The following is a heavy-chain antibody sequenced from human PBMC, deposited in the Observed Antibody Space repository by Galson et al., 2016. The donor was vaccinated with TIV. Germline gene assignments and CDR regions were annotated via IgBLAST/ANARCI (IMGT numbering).Heavy chain of an antibody. CDR2: IWYDGNAK. D-gene: IGHD3-10*01. J-gene: IGHJ4*02. Sequence: SLRLSCATSGFTFSNYGMYWVRQAPGKGLEWVALIWYDGNAKFYADSVKGRFTISRDTSRDTLYLQMNSLSAEDTALYYCARDGSGSGDPIYGGTRPDFWGRGTLVTVSS. CDR3: ARDGSGSGDPIYGGTRPDF. V-gene: IGHV3-33*07. CDR1: GFTFSNYG.